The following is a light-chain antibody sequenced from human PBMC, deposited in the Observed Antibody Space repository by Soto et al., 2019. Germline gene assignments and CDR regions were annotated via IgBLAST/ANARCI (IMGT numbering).Light chain of an antibody. CDR2: EVS. V-gene: IGLV2-14*01. Sequence: QAVVTQPASVSGSPGQSITISCTGTSSDVGGYNYVSWYQQHPGKAPKLMIYEVSNRPTGVSNRFSGSKSGNTASLTISGLQDEDEADYYCSSYTSSSTLCVFGPGTKVTVL. CDR3: SSYTSSSTLCV. J-gene: IGLJ1*01. CDR1: SSDVGGYNY.